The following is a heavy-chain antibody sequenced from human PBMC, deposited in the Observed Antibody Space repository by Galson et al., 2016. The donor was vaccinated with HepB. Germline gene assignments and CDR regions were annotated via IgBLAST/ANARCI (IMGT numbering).Heavy chain of an antibody. J-gene: IGHJ6*02. CDR2: ISGNGGIT. Sequence: SLRLSCAASGFTFSGYAMRWVRQAPGKGLECVSRISGNGGITYYADSVKGRFTISRDNSKNTLYLQMNSLRADDTAVYYCAKTLLGGMDVWGQGTTVTVSS. D-gene: IGHD2-21*01. CDR3: AKTLLGGMDV. V-gene: IGHV3-23*01. CDR1: GFTFSGYA.